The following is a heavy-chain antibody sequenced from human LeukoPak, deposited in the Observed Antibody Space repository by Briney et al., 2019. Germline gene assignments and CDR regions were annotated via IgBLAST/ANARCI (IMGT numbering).Heavy chain of an antibody. CDR2: ISGSGGST. CDR3: AKIPYSSGWVQDWFDP. CDR1: GFTFSSYA. J-gene: IGHJ5*02. V-gene: IGHV3-23*01. D-gene: IGHD6-19*01. Sequence: GGSLRLSCAASGFTFSSYAMSWVRQAPGKGLEWVSAISGSGGSTDYADSVKGRFTISRDNSKNTLYLQMNSLRAEDTAVYYCAKIPYSSGWVQDWFDPWGQGTLVTVSS.